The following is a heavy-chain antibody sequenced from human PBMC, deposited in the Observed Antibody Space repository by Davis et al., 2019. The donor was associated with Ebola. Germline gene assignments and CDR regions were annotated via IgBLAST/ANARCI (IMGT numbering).Heavy chain of an antibody. J-gene: IGHJ4*02. CDR2: IYYSGST. V-gene: IGHV4-59*01. CDR1: AGSISSFY. Sequence: SETLSLTCTVSAGSISSFYWSWIRQPPGKGLEWIGYIYYSGSTNHNPSLKSRVTISVDTSKNQFPLKLSSLTAAATAVYYCARGYCSSTSCYRGYFDYWGQGTLVTVSS. CDR3: ARGYCSSTSCYRGYFDY. D-gene: IGHD2-2*02.